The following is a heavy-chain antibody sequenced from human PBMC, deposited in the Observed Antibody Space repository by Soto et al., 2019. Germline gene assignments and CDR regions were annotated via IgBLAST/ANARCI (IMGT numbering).Heavy chain of an antibody. J-gene: IGHJ6*02. V-gene: IGHV5-51*01. CDR1: GYNFTSYW. CDR3: ARIGVTNGYGMDV. D-gene: IGHD2-8*01. Sequence: GASLKISCQGSGYNFTSYWIGWVRQMHGKGLEWMGIIYPGDSDTRYSPSFQGQVTISADKSISTAYLQWSSLKASDTAMYYCARIGVTNGYGMDVWGQGTTVTVSS. CDR2: IYPGDSDT.